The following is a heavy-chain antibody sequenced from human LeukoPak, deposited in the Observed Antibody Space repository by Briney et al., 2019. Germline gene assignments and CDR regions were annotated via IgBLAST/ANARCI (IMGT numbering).Heavy chain of an antibody. J-gene: IGHJ4*02. CDR3: AKDRAYSSSFVDY. Sequence: PGGSLRLSCAASGFTFDDYAMHWVRQAPGKGLEWVSGISWNSGSIGYADSVKGRFTISRDNAKNSLYLQMNGLRAEDTALYYCAKDRAYSSSFVDYWGQGTLVTVSS. CDR1: GFTFDDYA. V-gene: IGHV3-9*01. CDR2: ISWNSGSI. D-gene: IGHD6-6*01.